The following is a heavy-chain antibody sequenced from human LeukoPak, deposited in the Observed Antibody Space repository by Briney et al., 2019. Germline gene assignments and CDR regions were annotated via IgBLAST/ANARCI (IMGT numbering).Heavy chain of an antibody. D-gene: IGHD3-10*01. CDR3: ARGDYGSGSYYHPNFDY. CDR2: INWNGGST. J-gene: IGHJ4*02. Sequence: RPGGSLRLSCAASGFTFDDYGMSWVRQAPGKGLEWVSGINWNGGSTGYADSVKGRFTISRDNAKNSLYLQMNSLRAEDTALYYCARGDYGSGSYYHPNFDYWGQGTLVTVSS. V-gene: IGHV3-20*04. CDR1: GFTFDDYG.